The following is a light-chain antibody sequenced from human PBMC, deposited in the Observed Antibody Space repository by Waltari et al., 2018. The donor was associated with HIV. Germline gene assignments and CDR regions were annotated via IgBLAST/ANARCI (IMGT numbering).Light chain of an antibody. CDR3: MQGSHWPGT. CDR1: QSLVYSDGNTY. Sequence: DVVMTQSPLSLPVTLGQPASISCRSNQSLVYSDGNTYLNWFQQRPGQWPRRLLYKVSNRDAGVPDRFTGSGSGTDFTLKISRVEAEDVGFYYCMQGSHWPGTFGQGTKVEIK. CDR2: KVS. V-gene: IGKV2-30*01. J-gene: IGKJ1*01.